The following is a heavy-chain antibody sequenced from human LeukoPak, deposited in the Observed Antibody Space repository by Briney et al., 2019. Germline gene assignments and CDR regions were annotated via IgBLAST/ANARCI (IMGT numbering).Heavy chain of an antibody. J-gene: IGHJ4*02. D-gene: IGHD3-10*01. Sequence: GGSLRLSCAASGFTFSDYYMSWIRQAPGKGLEWVSYISSSGSTIYYADSVKGRFTISRDNAKNSLYLQMNSLRAEDTAVYYCARGPADLIYGSGGDYYFDYWGQGTLVTVSS. CDR2: ISSSGSTI. V-gene: IGHV3-11*01. CDR1: GFTFSDYY. CDR3: ARGPADLIYGSGGDYYFDY.